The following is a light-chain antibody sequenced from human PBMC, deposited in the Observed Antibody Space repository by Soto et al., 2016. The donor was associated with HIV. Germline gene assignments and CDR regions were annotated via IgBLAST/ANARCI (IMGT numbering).Light chain of an antibody. J-gene: IGLJ2*01. CDR3: QVWDTSSDVV. Sequence: YVLTQPPSVSVAPGKTANISCGGNNIGSKSVYWYQQKSGQAPVLVVYDDSDRPSGITERFSGSNSGNTATLTISRVEAGDEADYYCQVWDTSSDVVFGGGTKLTAL. CDR2: DDS. CDR1: NIGSKS. V-gene: IGLV3-21*03.